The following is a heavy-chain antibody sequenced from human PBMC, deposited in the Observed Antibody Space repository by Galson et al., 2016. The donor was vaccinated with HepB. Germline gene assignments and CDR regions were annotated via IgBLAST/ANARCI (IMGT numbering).Heavy chain of an antibody. D-gene: IGHD2-15*01. CDR2: ISPSGDTI. Sequence: SLRLSCAASGFIFTSYAMAWVRQAPGKGLEWVTGISPSGDTISYADSVKGRFTISRDNAKNTLNLQMNSLRAEDTALYYCAKDYIGTLPEALDIWGQGTMVTVSS. V-gene: IGHV3-23*01. J-gene: IGHJ3*02. CDR1: GFIFTSYA. CDR3: AKDYIGTLPEALDI.